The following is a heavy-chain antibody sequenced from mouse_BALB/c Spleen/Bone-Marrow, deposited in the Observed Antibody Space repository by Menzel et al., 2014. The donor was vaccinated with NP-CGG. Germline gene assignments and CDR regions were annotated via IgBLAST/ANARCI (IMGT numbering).Heavy chain of an antibody. J-gene: IGHJ4*01. Sequence: VQLAESGAELVRPGTSVKVSCKASGYAFTNYLIEWVKQRPGQGLEWIGLIDPGSGGTNYNEKFKGKATLTADKSSSTAYMQLSSLTSDDSAVYFCAREGYDNDGGRSMDYWGQGTSVTVSS. CDR1: GYAFTNYL. CDR3: AREGYDNDGGRSMDY. CDR2: IDPGSGGT. D-gene: IGHD2-4*01. V-gene: IGHV1-54*01.